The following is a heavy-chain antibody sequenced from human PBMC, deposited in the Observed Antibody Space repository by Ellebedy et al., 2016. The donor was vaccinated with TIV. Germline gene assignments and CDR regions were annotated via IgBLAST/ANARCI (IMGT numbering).Heavy chain of an antibody. D-gene: IGHD2-21*02. V-gene: IGHV4-39*01. Sequence: MPSETLSLTCSVSGGSVSSTRYYWAWIRQPPGKGLEYIGCVYYSGSPSDNPSFKSRVTLSADTSKNQFSLNLRTVTAADTAVYYCARTDPWQPIDDWGQGILVSVSS. CDR2: VYYSGSP. J-gene: IGHJ4*02. CDR1: GGSVSSTRYY. CDR3: ARTDPWQPIDD.